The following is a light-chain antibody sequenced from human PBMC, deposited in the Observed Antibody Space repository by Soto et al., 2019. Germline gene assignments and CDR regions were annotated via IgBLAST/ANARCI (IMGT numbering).Light chain of an antibody. J-gene: IGKJ5*01. CDR1: ESVSRN. Sequence: EVVMTQSPATLSVSPGERATLSSSASESVSRNLAWYQQKPGQAPRLLIYDASTRATGIPDRFSGGGSGTEFTLTISSLQSEDFVVYYCQQYNSWPPITFGQGTRLEI. CDR2: DAS. CDR3: QQYNSWPPIT. V-gene: IGKV3-15*01.